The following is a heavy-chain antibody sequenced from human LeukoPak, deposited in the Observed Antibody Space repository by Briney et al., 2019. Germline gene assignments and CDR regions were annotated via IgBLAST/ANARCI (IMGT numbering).Heavy chain of an antibody. CDR3: ARDEYYDILTGYYILDY. CDR1: GGSISSSSYY. CDR2: IYYSGST. D-gene: IGHD3-9*01. J-gene: IGHJ4*02. V-gene: IGHV4-39*07. Sequence: PSETLSLTCTVSGGSISSSSYYWGWIRQPPGKGLEWIGSIYYSGSTYYNPSLKSRVTISVDTSKNQFSLKLSSVTAADTAVYYCARDEYYDILTGYYILDYWGQGTLVTVSS.